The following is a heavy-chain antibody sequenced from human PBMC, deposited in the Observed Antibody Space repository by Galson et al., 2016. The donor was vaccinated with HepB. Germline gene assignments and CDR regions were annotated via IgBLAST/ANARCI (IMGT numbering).Heavy chain of an antibody. CDR1: GGSISIGDYY. CDR3: AREGPTTFDY. D-gene: IGHD2/OR15-2a*01. J-gene: IGHJ4*02. Sequence: TLSLTCSVSGGSISIGDYYWAWIRQSAGKGLEWIGRVHKNGNTNYNPSLKSRVTVSMDTSKNQFSLNLTSLTAADTAVYYCAREGPTTFDYWGQGTLVTVSS. V-gene: IGHV4-61*02. CDR2: VHKNGNT.